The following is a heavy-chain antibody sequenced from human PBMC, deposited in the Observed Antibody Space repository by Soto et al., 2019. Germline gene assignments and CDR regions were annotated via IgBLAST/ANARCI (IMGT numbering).Heavy chain of an antibody. Sequence: QVQLVQSGAEVKKPGASVKVSCKASGYTFTTYYMHWVRQAPGQGLEWMGIINPSGGSTGYAQKSHGRPTMTRDTSTSTVYMELSSLRSEDTAVYYCARRYYAILTGYPFDYWGQGTLVTVSS. V-gene: IGHV1-46*03. CDR3: ARRYYAILTGYPFDY. J-gene: IGHJ4*02. CDR1: GYTFTTYY. CDR2: INPSGGST. D-gene: IGHD3-9*01.